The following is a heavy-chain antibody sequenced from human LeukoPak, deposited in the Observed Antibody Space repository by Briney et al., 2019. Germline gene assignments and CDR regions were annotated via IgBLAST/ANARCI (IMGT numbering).Heavy chain of an antibody. V-gene: IGHV4-38-2*02. Sequence: SETLSLTCTVSGYSISSGYYWGWIRQPPGKGLEWIGSIYHSGSTYYNSSLKSRVTISVDTSKNQFSLKLSSVTAADTAVYYCARSSDVDYWESHLFFDYWGQGTLVTVSS. CDR1: GYSISSGYY. J-gene: IGHJ4*02. D-gene: IGHD4-17*01. CDR3: ARSSDVDYWESHLFFDY. CDR2: IYHSGST.